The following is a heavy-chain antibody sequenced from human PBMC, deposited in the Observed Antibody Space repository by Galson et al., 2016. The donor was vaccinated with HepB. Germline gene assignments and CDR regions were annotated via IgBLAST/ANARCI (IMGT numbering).Heavy chain of an antibody. CDR1: GFIFGSHT. Sequence: SLRLSCAASGFIFGSHTMDWVRQSPGKGLEWIAYISHASTTLYYADPVKGRFTISRDNAKSSLYLQMNNLRDDDTATYYCVRGPSDTNFPYYFDHWGQGALVTVSS. CDR2: ISHASTTL. D-gene: IGHD2-21*02. CDR3: VRGPSDTNFPYYFDH. J-gene: IGHJ4*02. V-gene: IGHV3-48*02.